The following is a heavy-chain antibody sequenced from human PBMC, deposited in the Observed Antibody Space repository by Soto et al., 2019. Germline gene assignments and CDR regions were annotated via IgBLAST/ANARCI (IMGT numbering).Heavy chain of an antibody. CDR2: IYHSGNT. CDR3: AREFLGPRYFDY. CDR1: GGSISSSGYY. J-gene: IGHJ4*02. Sequence: QVQLQESGPGLVKPSQTLSLTCTVSGGSISSSGYYWSWIRQHPGKGLEWIAYIYHSGNTYYNPSLTSRVTISVDTSKNQFSLKLRSVTAADTAVYYCAREFLGPRYFDYWGQGTLVTVSS. V-gene: IGHV4-31*03.